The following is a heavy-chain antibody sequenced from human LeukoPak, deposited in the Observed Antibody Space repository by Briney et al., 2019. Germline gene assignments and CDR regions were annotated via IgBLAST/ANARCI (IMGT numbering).Heavy chain of an antibody. J-gene: IGHJ4*02. CDR1: GFTFSSYE. Sequence: GGSLRLSCAASGFTFSSYEMNWVRQAPGKGLEWISYISSSGSTIYYAGSVKGRFTISRDNAKNSLYLQMNSLRAEDTAVYYCARDALSIAAQVDYWGQGTLVTVSS. CDR3: ARDALSIAAQVDY. D-gene: IGHD6-13*01. CDR2: ISSSGSTI. V-gene: IGHV3-48*03.